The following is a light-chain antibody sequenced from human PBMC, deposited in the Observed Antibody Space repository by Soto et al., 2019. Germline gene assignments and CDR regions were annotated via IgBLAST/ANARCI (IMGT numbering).Light chain of an antibody. CDR2: AAS. Sequence: DIQMTQSPSSLSASVVDRVTITCRASQGISNDLGWYQQKPGKAPKRLIYAASSLQSGVPSRFSGRGSGTEVTLTISSLQPEDFATYYCLQHNSYPRWTFGQGTKVEIK. V-gene: IGKV1-17*01. CDR1: QGISND. J-gene: IGKJ1*01. CDR3: LQHNSYPRWT.